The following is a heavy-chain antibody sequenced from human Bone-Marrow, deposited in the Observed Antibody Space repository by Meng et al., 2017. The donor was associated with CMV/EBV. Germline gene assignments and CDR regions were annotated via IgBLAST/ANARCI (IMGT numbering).Heavy chain of an antibody. Sequence: GESLKISCEASGLTISTHWMNWVRQAPGKGLVWVSRINSDGSITTYADSVKGRFTSSRDNAKNTLYLQMNSLRVEDTAVYYCTRDYNCLSIWGQGTLVTVSS. CDR3: TRDYNCLSI. V-gene: IGHV3-74*01. CDR1: GLTISTHW. J-gene: IGHJ4*02. CDR2: INSDGSIT. D-gene: IGHD3-10*01.